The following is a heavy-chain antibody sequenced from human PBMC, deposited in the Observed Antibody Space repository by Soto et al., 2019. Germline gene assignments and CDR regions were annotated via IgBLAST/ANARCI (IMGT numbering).Heavy chain of an antibody. D-gene: IGHD3-16*01. J-gene: IGHJ4*02. Sequence: EVQLLESGGGLVQPGGSLRLSCTASGFTFISYAMSWVRQSPGKGLEWVSAISASGDTTYDADSVKGRFTISRDNSKNTLYLQMNSLRADHTAVYFFVKDPYDKIWGSYVRYFDHRGQGTLVTVSS. CDR1: GFTFISYA. CDR3: VKDPYDKIWGSYVRYFDH. V-gene: IGHV3-23*01. CDR2: ISASGDTT.